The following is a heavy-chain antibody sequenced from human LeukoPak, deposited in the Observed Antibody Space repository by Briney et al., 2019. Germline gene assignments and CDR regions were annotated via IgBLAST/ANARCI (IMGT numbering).Heavy chain of an antibody. V-gene: IGHV3-74*01. CDR2: INSDESDT. CDR3: TRGYCTTTSCSSRAFDI. Sequence: PGGSLRLSCAASGFTFSSYWMHWVRQAPGKGLVWVSRINSDESDTDYADSVKGRFTISRDNAKNTLYLQMNSLRVEDTAVYYCTRGYCTTTSCSSRAFDIWGQGTMVTVS. D-gene: IGHD2-2*01. CDR1: GFTFSSYW. J-gene: IGHJ3*02.